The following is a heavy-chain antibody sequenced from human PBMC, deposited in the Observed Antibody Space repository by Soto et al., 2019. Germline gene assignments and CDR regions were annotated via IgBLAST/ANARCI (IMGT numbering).Heavy chain of an antibody. CDR2: INHSGST. CDR1: GGSFSGYY. D-gene: IGHD3-22*01. V-gene: IGHV4-34*01. J-gene: IGHJ4*02. Sequence: QVQLQQWGAGLLKPSETLSLTCAVYGGSFSGYYWSWVRQPPGKGLEWIGEINHSGSTNYNPSLKTRVNISVDAAKNQYSLKLSYVTAAATAVSYCASRVGYYDSSGSDYWGQGTLVTVSS. CDR3: ASRVGYYDSSGSDY.